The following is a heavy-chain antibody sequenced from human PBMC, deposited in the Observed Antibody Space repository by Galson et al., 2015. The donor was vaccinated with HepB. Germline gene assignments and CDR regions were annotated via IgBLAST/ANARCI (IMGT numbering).Heavy chain of an antibody. J-gene: IGHJ4*02. CDR3: TRAKIYSNRGYYIDY. Sequence: SLRLSCAASGFTFSSYGMHWVRQAPGKGLEWVAFISNDGSNKYYGDSVKGRFTISRDNSKNTLQMNSLKTEDTAVYWCTRAKIYSNRGYYIDYWGQGTLVTVSS. CDR1: GFTFSSYG. CDR2: ISNDGSNK. D-gene: IGHD4-11*01. V-gene: IGHV3-30*03.